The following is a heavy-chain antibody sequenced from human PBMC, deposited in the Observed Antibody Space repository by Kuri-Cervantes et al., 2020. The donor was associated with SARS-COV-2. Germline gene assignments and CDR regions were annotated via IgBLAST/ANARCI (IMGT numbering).Heavy chain of an antibody. CDR1: GFTFSTYW. CDR3: TTDAGYCSSTSCSETDY. D-gene: IGHD2-2*01. J-gene: IGHJ4*02. CDR2: IKSKTDGGTT. V-gene: IGHV3-15*01. Sequence: GGSLRLSCAASGFTFSTYWMTRVRQAPGKGLEWVGRIKSKTDGGTTDYAAPVKGRFTISRDDSKNTLYLQMNSLKTEDTAVYYCTTDAGYCSSTSCSETDYWGQGTLVTVSS.